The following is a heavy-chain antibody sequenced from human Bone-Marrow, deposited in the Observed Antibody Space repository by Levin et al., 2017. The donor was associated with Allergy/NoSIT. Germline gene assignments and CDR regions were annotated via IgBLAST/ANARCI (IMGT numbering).Heavy chain of an antibody. CDR1: GYTFSIYG. V-gene: IGHV1-18*01. Sequence: ASVKVSCKTSGYTFSIYGVTWVRQAPGHGLEWMGWISGLNGNTHSAQKFEGRVTMTTDTSTSTAYMEVTNLGSDDTAIYFCARGADNPDSSDYYYFGFDIWGQGTLVTVSS. J-gene: IGHJ3*02. CDR2: ISGLNGNT. CDR3: ARGADNPDSSDYYYFGFDI. D-gene: IGHD3-22*01.